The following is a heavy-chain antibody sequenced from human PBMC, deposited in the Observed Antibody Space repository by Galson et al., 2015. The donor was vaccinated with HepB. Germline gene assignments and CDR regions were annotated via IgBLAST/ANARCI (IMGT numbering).Heavy chain of an antibody. CDR3: ARAADDSNHVGAKYYFDY. J-gene: IGHJ4*02. CDR1: GGSISSGGYS. CDR2: IYHSGST. D-gene: IGHD1-14*01. V-gene: IGHV4-30-2*01. Sequence: TLSLTCAVSGGSISSGGYSWSWIRQPPGKGLEWIGYIYHSGSTYYNPSLKSRVTISVDRSKNQFSLKLSSVTAADTAVYYCARAADDSNHVGAKYYFDYWGQGTLVTVSS.